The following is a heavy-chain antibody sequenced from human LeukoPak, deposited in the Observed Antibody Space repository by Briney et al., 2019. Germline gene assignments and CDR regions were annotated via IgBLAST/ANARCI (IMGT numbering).Heavy chain of an antibody. CDR2: IYYSGST. D-gene: IGHD3-22*01. CDR3: AREMDDSSGYYYVAWFDP. CDR1: GGSISSYY. V-gene: IGHV4-59*01. J-gene: IGHJ5*02. Sequence: SETLSLTCTVSGGSISSYYWSWIRQPPGKGLEWIGYIYYSGSTNYNPSLKSGVTISVDTSKNQFSLKLSSVTAADTAVYYCAREMDDSSGYYYVAWFDPWGQGTLVTVSS.